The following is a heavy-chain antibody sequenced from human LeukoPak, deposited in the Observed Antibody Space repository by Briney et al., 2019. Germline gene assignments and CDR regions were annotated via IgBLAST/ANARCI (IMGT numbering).Heavy chain of an antibody. Sequence: ASVKVSCKASGYTFTGYYMHWVRQAPGQGLEWVGWINPNSGGTNYAQKFQGRVTMTRDTSISTAYMELSRLRSDDTAVYYCARGHSFIVVVPAAQYGMDVWGQGTTVTVSS. V-gene: IGHV1-2*02. J-gene: IGHJ6*02. D-gene: IGHD2-2*01. CDR1: GYTFTGYY. CDR3: ARGHSFIVVVPAAQYGMDV. CDR2: INPNSGGT.